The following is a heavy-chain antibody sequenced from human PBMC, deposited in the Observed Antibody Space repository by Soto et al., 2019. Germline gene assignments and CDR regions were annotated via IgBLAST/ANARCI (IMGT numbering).Heavy chain of an antibody. D-gene: IGHD2-15*01. CDR3: AGASSRVSSVVAAY. CDR1: NDSLSSHF. J-gene: IGHJ4*02. V-gene: IGHV1-46*01. CDR2: INPGPNSV. Sequence: ASVKVSCKASNDSLSSHFIHWVRQAPGEGLEWMGIINPGPNSVSYSKGFQGRLTLTSDMPSRTVYMQLSNLRSDDTAVYYCAGASSRVSSVVAAYWGQGTLVTVSS.